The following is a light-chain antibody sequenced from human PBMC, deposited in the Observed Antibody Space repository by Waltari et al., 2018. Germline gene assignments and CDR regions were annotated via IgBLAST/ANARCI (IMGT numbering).Light chain of an antibody. CDR1: RGDVGGSNY. CDR2: EVS. J-gene: IGLJ1*01. Sequence: QSALTQPPSASGSPGQSVPIPCTGTRGDVGGSNYFSWYQHHPGTAPKVLIYEVSKRPSGVPDRFSGSKSGNTASLTVSGLQGEDEADYYCVSYAAGSNYVFGTGTKVTVL. CDR3: VSYAAGSNYV. V-gene: IGLV2-8*01.